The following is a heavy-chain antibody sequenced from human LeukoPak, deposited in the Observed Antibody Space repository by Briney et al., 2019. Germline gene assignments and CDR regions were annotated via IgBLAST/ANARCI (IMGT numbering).Heavy chain of an antibody. CDR3: AKVGTGNHHYGSGNYDF. D-gene: IGHD3-10*01. V-gene: IGHV3-21*01. Sequence: GGSLRLSCVTSGFTFSIFAVNWIPQAPGEGAPWVAALSTIRSYISYTASVTGRFTTSKDDAKKSLYLQINSLRAEDTAVYYCAKVGTGNHHYGSGNYDFWGRGTLVTVSS. CDR2: LSTIRSYI. J-gene: IGHJ4*02. CDR1: GFTFSIFA.